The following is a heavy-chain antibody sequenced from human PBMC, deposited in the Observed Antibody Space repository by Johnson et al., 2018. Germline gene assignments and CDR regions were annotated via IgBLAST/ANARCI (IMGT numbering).Heavy chain of an antibody. J-gene: IGHJ1*01. CDR2: TSYDGTDK. V-gene: IGHV3-30*04. CDR3: ATEPCGGDCYLEYLHH. Sequence: QVQLVESGGGVVQPGRSLRLSCAASGFTFNSYAMHWVRQAPGKGLEWVAVTSYDGTDKDYADSVKGRFTISRDNAENTLSLQMNSLRAEDTAVYYCATEPCGGDCYLEYLHHWGQGTLVTVSS. D-gene: IGHD2-21*02. CDR1: GFTFNSYA.